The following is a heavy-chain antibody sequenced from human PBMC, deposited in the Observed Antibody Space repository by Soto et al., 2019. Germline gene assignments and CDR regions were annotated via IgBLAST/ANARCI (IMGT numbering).Heavy chain of an antibody. J-gene: IGHJ4*02. V-gene: IGHV3-33*01. Sequence: QVQLVESGGGVVQPGRSLRLSCAASGFTFSHFGMHWVRQAPGKGLESVAIIWYDGSHEYYADSVKGRFTISRDNSKNTLSLQMNSLTAEDTALYYCARDSAAGRGLDYWGQGTLFTVSS. CDR1: GFTFSHFG. D-gene: IGHD6-19*01. CDR2: IWYDGSHE. CDR3: ARDSAAGRGLDY.